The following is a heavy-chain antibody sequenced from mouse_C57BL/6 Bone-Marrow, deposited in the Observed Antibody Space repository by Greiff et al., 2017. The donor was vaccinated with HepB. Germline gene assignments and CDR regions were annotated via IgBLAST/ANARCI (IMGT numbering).Heavy chain of an antibody. Sequence: EVQLVESGGDLVKPGGSLKLSCAASGFTFSSYGMSWVRQTPDKRLEWVATISSGGSYTYYPDSVKGRFTISRDNAKNTLYLQMSSLKSEDTAMYYCARHIYDGNYGTGEGFAYWGQGTLVTVSA. CDR1: GFTFSSYG. V-gene: IGHV5-6*01. D-gene: IGHD2-1*01. CDR3: ARHIYDGNYGTGEGFAY. CDR2: ISSGGSYT. J-gene: IGHJ3*01.